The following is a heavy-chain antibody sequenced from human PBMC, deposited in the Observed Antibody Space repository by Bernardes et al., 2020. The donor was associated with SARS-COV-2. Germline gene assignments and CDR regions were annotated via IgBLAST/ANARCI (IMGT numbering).Heavy chain of an antibody. V-gene: IGHV1-18*01. CDR2: LSNHNGNT. D-gene: IGHD3-9*01. CDR3: ARSYVDYRFDL. Sequence: ASVKVSCKASNYTFTTYDITWVRQAPGQGLEWMGWLSNHNGNTNYAQKFQDRVTMTTNTSTSTAYMDLRSLTSDDTAVYYCARSYVDYRFDLWGQGTLVTVSS. CDR1: NYTFTTYD. J-gene: IGHJ4*02.